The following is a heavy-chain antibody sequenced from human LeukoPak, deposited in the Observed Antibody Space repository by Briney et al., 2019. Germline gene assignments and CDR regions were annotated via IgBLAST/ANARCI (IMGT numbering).Heavy chain of an antibody. V-gene: IGHV3-21*01. J-gene: IGHJ4*02. CDR2: ISSSSSYI. D-gene: IGHD6-19*01. Sequence: GGSLRLSCAVSGFTFSSYSMNWVRQAPGKGLEWVSSISSSSSYIYYADSVKGRFTISRDNAKNSLYLQMNSLRAEDTAVYYCARERKAGLDYWGQGTLVTVSS. CDR3: ARERKAGLDY. CDR1: GFTFSSYS.